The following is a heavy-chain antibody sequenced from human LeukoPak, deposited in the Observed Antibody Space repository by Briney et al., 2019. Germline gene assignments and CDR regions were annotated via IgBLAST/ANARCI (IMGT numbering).Heavy chain of an antibody. CDR1: GFTFSSYG. Sequence: PGGSLRLSCAASGFTFSSYGTHWVRQAPGKGLEWVAFIRYDGSNKYYADSVKGRFTISRDNSKNTLYLQMNSLRTEDTAVYYCAKGAYDFWNDWGQGTLVTVSS. D-gene: IGHD3-3*01. CDR2: IRYDGSNK. CDR3: AKGAYDFWND. V-gene: IGHV3-30*02. J-gene: IGHJ4*02.